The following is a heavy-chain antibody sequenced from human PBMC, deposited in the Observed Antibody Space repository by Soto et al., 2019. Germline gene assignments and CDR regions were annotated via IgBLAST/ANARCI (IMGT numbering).Heavy chain of an antibody. CDR1: GYSISSGYY. D-gene: IGHD5-12*01. CDR3: ARDIVATWYFDD. Sequence: SETLSLTCAVSGYSISSGYYWGWIRQPPGKGLEWIGSIYHSGSTYYNPSLKSRVTISVDTSKNQFSLKLSSVTAADTAVYYCARDIVATWYFDDWGQGTLVTVSS. CDR2: IYHSGST. J-gene: IGHJ4*02. V-gene: IGHV4-38-2*02.